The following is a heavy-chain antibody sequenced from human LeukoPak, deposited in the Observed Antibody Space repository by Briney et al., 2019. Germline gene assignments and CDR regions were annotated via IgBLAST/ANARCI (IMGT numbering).Heavy chain of an antibody. Sequence: ASVKVSCKASGYTFTSYGISWVRQAPGQGLDWMGWISAYNGNTNYAQKLQGRVTMTTDTSTSTAYMELRSLRSDDTAVYYCARESCSSTSCYKEGHYYFDYWGQGTLVTVSS. CDR2: ISAYNGNT. J-gene: IGHJ4*02. V-gene: IGHV1-18*01. D-gene: IGHD2-2*02. CDR1: GYTFTSYG. CDR3: ARESCSSTSCYKEGHYYFDY.